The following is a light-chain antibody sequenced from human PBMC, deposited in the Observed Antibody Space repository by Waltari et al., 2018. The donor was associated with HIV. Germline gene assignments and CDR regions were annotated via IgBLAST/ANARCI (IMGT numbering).Light chain of an antibody. V-gene: IGKV3-15*01. CDR3: QQSYSTPGYT. CDR1: QSVSSD. Sequence: ETVMTQSPATLSVSPGERVTLSCKASQSVSSDLAWYQQKPGQAPRFSGSGSGTDFTLTISSLQPEDFATYYCQQSYSTPGYTFGQGTKLEIK. J-gene: IGKJ2*01.